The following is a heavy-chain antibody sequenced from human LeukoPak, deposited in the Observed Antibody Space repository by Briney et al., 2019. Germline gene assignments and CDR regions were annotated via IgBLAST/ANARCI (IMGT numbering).Heavy chain of an antibody. CDR1: GYTFTSYD. Sequence: GASVKVSCKASGYTFTSYDINWVRQATGQGLEWMGWVNPNSGNTGCAQKFQGRVTMTRNTSISTAYMELSSLRSEDTAVYYCARDRVRGVGMDVWGQGATVTVSS. J-gene: IGHJ6*02. D-gene: IGHD3-10*01. CDR2: VNPNSGNT. V-gene: IGHV1-8*01. CDR3: ARDRVRGVGMDV.